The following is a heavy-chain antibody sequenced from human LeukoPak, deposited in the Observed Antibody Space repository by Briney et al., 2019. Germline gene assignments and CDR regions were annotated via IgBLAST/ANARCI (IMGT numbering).Heavy chain of an antibody. D-gene: IGHD3-10*01. CDR3: ARDRVTMVRGLPK. V-gene: IGHV4-59*01. J-gene: IGHJ4*02. CDR2: ICYSGST. CDR1: GGSISSYY. Sequence: PSETLSLTCTVSGGSISSYYWSWIRQPPGKGLEWIGYICYSGSTNYNPSLKSRVTISVDTSKNQFSLKLSSVTAADTAVYYCARDRVTMVRGLPKWGQGTLVTVSS.